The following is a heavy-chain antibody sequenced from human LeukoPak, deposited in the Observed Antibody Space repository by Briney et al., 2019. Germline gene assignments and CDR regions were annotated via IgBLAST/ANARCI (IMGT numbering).Heavy chain of an antibody. D-gene: IGHD3-22*01. V-gene: IGHV1-18*01. J-gene: IGHJ3*02. CDR1: GYTFITYG. Sequence: ASVKVSCKASGYTFITYGISWVRQAPGQGLEWMGWISAYNGNTNYAQKLQGRVTMTTDTSTSTAYMELRSLRSDDTAVYYCARDRAYYYDSSGSREAFDIWGQGTMVTVSS. CDR2: ISAYNGNT. CDR3: ARDRAYYYDSSGSREAFDI.